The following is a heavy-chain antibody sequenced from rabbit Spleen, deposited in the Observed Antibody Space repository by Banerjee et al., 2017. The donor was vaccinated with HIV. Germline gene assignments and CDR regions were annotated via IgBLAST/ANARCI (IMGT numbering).Heavy chain of an antibody. CDR1: GFSFSNKDV. D-gene: IGHD1-1*01. Sequence: QEQLVESGGGLVKPEGSLTLSCKASGFSFSNKDVMCWVRQAPGKGLEWIACIDTVTGNANNADGAKGRFPFSNSSSTTVTLKLHSLTVADADTAFCARERDGVIGWYFGWWGPGTLVTVS. V-gene: IGHV1S45*01. CDR2: IDTVTGNA. CDR3: ARERDGVIGWYFGW. J-gene: IGHJ4*01.